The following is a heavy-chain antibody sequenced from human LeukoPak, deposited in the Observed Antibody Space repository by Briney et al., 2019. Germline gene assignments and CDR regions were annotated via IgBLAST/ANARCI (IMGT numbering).Heavy chain of an antibody. Sequence: GGSLRLSCAASGFTFTSYGRHWVRQAPGKGLDWVAFIRYDGRNKYYVYSVKGRFTISRDNSKNTLYLQMNSLRAEDTAVYYCAKWADMTTNWFDPWGQGTLVTVSS. J-gene: IGHJ5*02. V-gene: IGHV3-30*02. D-gene: IGHD4-11*01. CDR1: GFTFTSYG. CDR2: IRYDGRNK. CDR3: AKWADMTTNWFDP.